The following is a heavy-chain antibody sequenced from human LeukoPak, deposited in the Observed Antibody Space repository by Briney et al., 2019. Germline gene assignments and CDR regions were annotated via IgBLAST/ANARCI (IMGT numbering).Heavy chain of an antibody. CDR3: ARGSNWGWNWFDP. Sequence: GASVKVSCKASGYTFTGYYLHWVRQAPGQGLEWMGWINPNSGGTNSAQKFQGRVTMTRDTSITTAYMELSRLTSDDTAVYYCARGSNWGWNWFDPWGQGTLVTVSS. V-gene: IGHV1-2*02. D-gene: IGHD7-27*01. J-gene: IGHJ5*02. CDR2: INPNSGGT. CDR1: GYTFTGYY.